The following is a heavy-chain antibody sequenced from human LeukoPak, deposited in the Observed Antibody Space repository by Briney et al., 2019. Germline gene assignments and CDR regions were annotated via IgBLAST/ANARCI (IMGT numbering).Heavy chain of an antibody. Sequence: GGSLRLSCAASGFTVSSNYMNWVRQAPGKGLEWVSVIYSGGSTYYADSVKGRFTISRDNSKNTLYLQMNSLRAEDTAVYYCARDPKGYDILTGYYPINWFDPWGQGTLVTVSS. V-gene: IGHV3-53*01. D-gene: IGHD3-9*01. CDR3: ARDPKGYDILTGYYPINWFDP. CDR2: IYSGGST. CDR1: GFTVSSNY. J-gene: IGHJ5*02.